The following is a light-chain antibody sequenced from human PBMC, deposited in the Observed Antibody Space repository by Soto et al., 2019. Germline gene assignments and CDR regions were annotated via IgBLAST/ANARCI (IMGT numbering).Light chain of an antibody. J-gene: IGLJ2*01. Sequence: QSALTQPASVSGSPGQSITISCTGTSRDVGGYSYVSWYQQHPGKTPKLMIYEVSNRPSGVSHRFSGSKSGNTASLTISGLQTEDEADYYCSSFSSITPEVFGGGTKLTVL. CDR3: SSFSSITPEV. CDR2: EVS. V-gene: IGLV2-14*01. CDR1: SRDVGGYSY.